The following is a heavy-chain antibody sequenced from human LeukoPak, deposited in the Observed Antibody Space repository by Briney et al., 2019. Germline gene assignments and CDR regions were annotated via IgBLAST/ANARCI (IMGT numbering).Heavy chain of an antibody. Sequence: VASVKVSCKASGGTFTNYAINRVRQAPGQGLEWMGRIIPILDVTNYAQKFQGRVTITADQSTSTAYMELSSLRSEDTAVYYCARGGGVDILTGFQYWGQGTLVTVSS. CDR2: IIPILDVT. D-gene: IGHD3-9*01. CDR1: GGTFTNYA. J-gene: IGHJ4*02. CDR3: ARGGGVDILTGFQY. V-gene: IGHV1-69*04.